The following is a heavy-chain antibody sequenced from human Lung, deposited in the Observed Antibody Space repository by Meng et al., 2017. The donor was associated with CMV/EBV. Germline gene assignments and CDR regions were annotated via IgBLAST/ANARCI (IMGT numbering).Heavy chain of an antibody. D-gene: IGHD3-3*01. CDR3: ARDPYYDFWDGYYAAYYYFGLDY. CDR1: GYTFTNNY. J-gene: IGHJ6*01. V-gene: IGHV1-46*01. Sequence: ASVKVSCKASGYTFTNNYIHWVRQAPGQGLEWMGTINPSGGSTRYTQKFQGRVTMTRDTSTATVYMEVSSLRSEDTAVYYCARDPYYDFWDGYYAAYYYFGLDYWGQGTTVTVSS. CDR2: INPSGGST.